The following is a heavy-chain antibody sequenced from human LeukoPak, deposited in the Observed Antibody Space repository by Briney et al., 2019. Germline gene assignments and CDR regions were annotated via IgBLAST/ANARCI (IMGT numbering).Heavy chain of an antibody. D-gene: IGHD5-12*01. CDR1: GFTFSNYG. J-gene: IGHJ4*02. Sequence: GGSLRLSCAASGFTFSNYGMHSVRQPPGKGLEWVAFIRYDGGIKHYADSVKGRFTLSRDNSKNTLYLQMNSLRAEDTAVYYCARGPSGYHNTGGQGTLVTVSS. V-gene: IGHV3-30*02. CDR2: IRYDGGIK. CDR3: ARGPSGYHNT.